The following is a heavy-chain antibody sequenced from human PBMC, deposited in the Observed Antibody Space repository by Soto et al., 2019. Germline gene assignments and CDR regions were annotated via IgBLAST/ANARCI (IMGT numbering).Heavy chain of an antibody. CDR1: GFSLYTSGMV. D-gene: IGHD4-4*01. V-gene: IGHV2-5*01. J-gene: IGHJ4*02. CDR2: IYWNDDK. Sequence: GSGPTLVNPTQTLTLTCTFSGFSLYTSGMVVGWIRQPPGKAPEWLAFIYWNDDKRYSPSLRSRLTITKDTSKNQVVLIMTNMDPGDTATYYCAHRTTVTSVDYWGQGTLVTVSS. CDR3: AHRTTVTSVDY.